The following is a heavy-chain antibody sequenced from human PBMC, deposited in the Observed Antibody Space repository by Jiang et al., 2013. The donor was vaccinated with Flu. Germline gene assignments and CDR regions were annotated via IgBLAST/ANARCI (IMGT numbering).Heavy chain of an antibody. V-gene: IGHV1-3*01. D-gene: IGHD3-22*01. CDR3: ARESLYYYDSSGYYYAEYFQH. J-gene: IGHJ1*01. CDR1: GYTFTSYA. Sequence: GAEVKKPGASVKVSCKASGYTFTSYAMHWVRQAPGQRLEWMGWINAGNGNTKYSQKFQGRVTITRDTSASTAYMELSSLRSEDTAVYYCARESLYYYDSSGYYYAEYFQHVGPGHPGHRLL. CDR2: INAGNGNT.